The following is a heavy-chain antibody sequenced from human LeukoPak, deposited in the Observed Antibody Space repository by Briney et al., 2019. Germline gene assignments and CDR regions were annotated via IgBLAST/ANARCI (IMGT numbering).Heavy chain of an antibody. CDR1: GGSFSGYY. J-gene: IGHJ5*02. CDR3: ARGKPTGYSSSWRKNWFDP. CDR2: INHSGST. D-gene: IGHD6-13*01. V-gene: IGHV4-34*01. Sequence: SETLSLTCAVYGGSFSGYYWSWIRQPPGKGLEWIGEINHSGSTNYNPSLKSRVTISADTSKNQFSLKLSSVTAADTAVYYCARGKPTGYSSSWRKNWFDPWGQGTLVTVSS.